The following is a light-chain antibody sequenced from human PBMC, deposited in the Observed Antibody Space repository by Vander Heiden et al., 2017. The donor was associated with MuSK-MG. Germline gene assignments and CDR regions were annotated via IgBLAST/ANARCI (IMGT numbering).Light chain of an antibody. J-gene: IGKJ2*01. CDR1: QSISTF. CDR2: AAS. V-gene: IGKV1-39*01. Sequence: DIQMTQSPSSLSASVGDRVTITCRAGQSISTFLNWYQQKPGKAPKLLIYAASTLQSGVPSRFSGSGAGTDFTLTISSLQREDFAAYFCQQSVITPYTFVQGTKLEIK. CDR3: QQSVITPYT.